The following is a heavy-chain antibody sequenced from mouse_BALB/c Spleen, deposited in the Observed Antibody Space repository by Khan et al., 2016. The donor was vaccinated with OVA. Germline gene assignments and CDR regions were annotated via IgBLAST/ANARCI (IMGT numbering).Heavy chain of an antibody. CDR2: INPSNGRT. J-gene: IGHJ2*01. CDR3: ARVITRDY. CDR1: GYTFTSYW. Sequence: VQLQQSGDELVKPGASVKLSCKASGYTFTSYWMHWVKQRPGQGLEWIGEINPSNGRTNYNEKFKSKATLTVDKSSSTAYMQLSSPTAEDSAVYYCARVITRDYWGQGTTLTVSS. V-gene: IGHV1S81*02. D-gene: IGHD6-1*01.